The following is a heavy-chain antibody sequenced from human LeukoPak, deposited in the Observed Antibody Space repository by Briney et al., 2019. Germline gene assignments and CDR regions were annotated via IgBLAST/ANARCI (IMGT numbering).Heavy chain of an antibody. D-gene: IGHD2-2*01. CDR1: GFTFSSYA. CDR2: ISGSGGST. J-gene: IGHJ4*02. Sequence: GGSLRLSCAASGFTFSSYAMSWVRQAPGRGLEGVSAISGSGGSTYYADSVKGRFTISRDNSKNTLYLQMNSLRAEDTAVYYCAPIVVVPAAMREVFDYWGQGTLVTVSS. V-gene: IGHV3-23*01. CDR3: APIVVVPAAMREVFDY.